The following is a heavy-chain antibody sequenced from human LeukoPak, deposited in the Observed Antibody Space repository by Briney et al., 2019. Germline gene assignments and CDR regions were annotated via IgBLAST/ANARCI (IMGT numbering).Heavy chain of an antibody. CDR1: GYTFTGYY. V-gene: IGHV1-46*01. CDR2: IIPSGGST. Sequence: ASVKVSCKASGYTFTGYYMHWVRHPPGQGLEWMGIIIPSGGSTNYAQTFQGRVTMTRDTSTSTDYMELSSLRSEDTAVYYCARDSRYYYGSSGYYHFDYWGQGTLVTVSS. J-gene: IGHJ4*02. CDR3: ARDSRYYYGSSGYYHFDY. D-gene: IGHD3-22*01.